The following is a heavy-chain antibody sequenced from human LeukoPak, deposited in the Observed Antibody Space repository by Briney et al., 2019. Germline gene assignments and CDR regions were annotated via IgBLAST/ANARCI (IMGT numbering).Heavy chain of an antibody. CDR3: AGSDGSGSYPFDY. Sequence: GESLQISCKGSGYRFTSYWIGWVRQMPGKGLEWMGIIYPGDSDTRYSPSFQGQVTISADTSISTAYLQWSSLKASDTAMYYCAGSDGSGSYPFDYWGQGTLVTVSS. D-gene: IGHD3-10*01. J-gene: IGHJ4*02. V-gene: IGHV5-51*01. CDR1: GYRFTSYW. CDR2: IYPGDSDT.